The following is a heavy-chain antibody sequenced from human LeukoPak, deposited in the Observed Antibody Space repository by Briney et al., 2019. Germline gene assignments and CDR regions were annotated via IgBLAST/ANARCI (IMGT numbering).Heavy chain of an antibody. Sequence: SGGSLRLSCAASGFTFSSYWMSWVRQAPGKGLEWVANIKQDGSEKYYVDSVKGRFTISRDNAKNSLYLQMNSLRAEDTAVYYCARDDYGNYYYYGMDVWGQGTTVTVSS. CDR1: GFTFSSYW. CDR2: IKQDGSEK. V-gene: IGHV3-7*01. CDR3: ARDDYGNYYYYGMDV. D-gene: IGHD4-17*01. J-gene: IGHJ6*02.